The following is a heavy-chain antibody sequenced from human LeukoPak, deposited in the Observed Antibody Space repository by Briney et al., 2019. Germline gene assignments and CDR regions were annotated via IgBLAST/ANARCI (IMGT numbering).Heavy chain of an antibody. J-gene: IGHJ5*02. D-gene: IGHD2-2*01. CDR1: GGSINSSNYY. V-gene: IGHV4-39*07. CDR2: IYYSGRT. CDR3: ARAGAYCSSTSCYQVGFDP. Sequence: PSETLSLTCTVSGGSINSSNYYWGWIRQPPGKGLEWIGTIYYSGRTYYNPSLKSRVIVSVDTSKNQVSLKLSSVTAADTAVYYCARAGAYCSSTSCYQVGFDPWGQGTLVTVSS.